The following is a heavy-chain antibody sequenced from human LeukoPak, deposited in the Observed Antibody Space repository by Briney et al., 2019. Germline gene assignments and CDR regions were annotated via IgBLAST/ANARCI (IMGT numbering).Heavy chain of an antibody. CDR3: AKDSGNYDCSFTDLDY. CDR1: GFTFSSYA. J-gene: IGHJ4*02. CDR2: ISGSGGST. V-gene: IGHV3-23*01. D-gene: IGHD3-22*01. Sequence: GGSLRLSCAASGFTFSSYAMSWVRQAPGKGLEWVSAISGSGGSTYYADSVKGRFTISRDNSKNTLYLQMNSLRAEDTAVYYCAKDSGNYDCSFTDLDYWGQGTLVTVSS.